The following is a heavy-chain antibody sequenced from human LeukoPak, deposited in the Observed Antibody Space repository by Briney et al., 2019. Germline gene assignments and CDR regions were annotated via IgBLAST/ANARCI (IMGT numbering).Heavy chain of an antibody. V-gene: IGHV3-23*01. J-gene: IGHJ6*02. CDR1: GFTFSDYY. CDR3: AKAQDTAMVRYYYGMDV. CDR2: ISGSGGST. D-gene: IGHD5-18*01. Sequence: PGGSLRLSCAASGFTFSDYYMSWIRQAPGKGLEWVSAISGSGGSTYYADSVKGRFTISRDNSKNTLYLQMNSLRAEDTAVYYCAKAQDTAMVRYYYGMDVWGQGTTVTVSS.